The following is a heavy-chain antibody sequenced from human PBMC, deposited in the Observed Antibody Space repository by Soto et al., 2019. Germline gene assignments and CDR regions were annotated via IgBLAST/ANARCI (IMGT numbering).Heavy chain of an antibody. D-gene: IGHD5-12*01. CDR3: ARLGRCGYNRDGMAV. CDR1: VGTFSSYA. J-gene: IGHJ6*02. Sequence: SVKVSCKASVGTFSSYAISWVRQAPGKGLEWMGGIIPIFGTANYAQKLQGSFTITADESASTAYMELSSVRSEDSTVYYCARLGRCGYNRDGMAVRGRGTTVTVSS. V-gene: IGHV1-69*01. CDR2: IIPIFGTA.